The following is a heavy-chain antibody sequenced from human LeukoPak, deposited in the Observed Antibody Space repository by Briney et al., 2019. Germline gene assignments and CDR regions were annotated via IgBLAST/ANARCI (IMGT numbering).Heavy chain of an antibody. D-gene: IGHD3-10*01. CDR3: ARVLSGRGSLYDYYYYMDV. V-gene: IGHV1-24*01. CDR1: GYTLTELS. Sequence: ASVKVSCKVSGYTLTELSMHWVRQAPGKGLEWMGGFDPEYGKTIYAQKFQGRVTMTEDTSTDTASMELSSLRSEDTAVYYCARVLSGRGSLYDYYYYMDVWGKGTTVTISS. CDR2: FDPEYGKT. J-gene: IGHJ6*03.